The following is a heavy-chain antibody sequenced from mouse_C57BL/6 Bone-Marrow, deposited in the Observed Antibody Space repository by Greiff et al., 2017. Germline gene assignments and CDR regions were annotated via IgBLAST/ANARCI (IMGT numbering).Heavy chain of an antibody. CDR2: IYPRDGST. D-gene: IGHD1-1*01. J-gene: IGHJ1*01. CDR1: GYTLTSYD. CDR3: ARLEFDGSSGDWYFDV. V-gene: IGHV1-85*01. Sequence: QVQLQQSGPELVKPGASVKLSCKASGYTLTSYDINWVKQRPGQGLEWIGWIYPRDGSTKYNEKFKGKAKLNVDTSSSTAYTELHSLTSEDSAVYFCARLEFDGSSGDWYFDVWGAGTTVTVSS.